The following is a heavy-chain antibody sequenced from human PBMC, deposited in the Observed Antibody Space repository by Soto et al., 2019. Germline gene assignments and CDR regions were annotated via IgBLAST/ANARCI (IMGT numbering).Heavy chain of an antibody. CDR1: GFTFSGSA. J-gene: IGHJ4*02. D-gene: IGHD4-17*01. CDR3: TGSVTVTQGGVDY. Sequence: PGGSLRLSCAASGFTFSGSAMHWVRQASGKGLEWVGRIRSKANSYATAYAASVKGRFTISRDDSKNTAYLQMNSLKTEDTAVYYCTGSVTVTQGGVDYWGQGTLVTVSS. V-gene: IGHV3-73*01. CDR2: IRSKANSYAT.